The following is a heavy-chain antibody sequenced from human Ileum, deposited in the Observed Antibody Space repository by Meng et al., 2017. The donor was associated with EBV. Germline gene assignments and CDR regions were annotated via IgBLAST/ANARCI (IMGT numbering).Heavy chain of an antibody. CDR2: IKSRSDEGTT. D-gene: IGHD2-15*01. CDR1: GFTFRNAW. J-gene: IGHJ4*02. V-gene: IGHV3-15*01. Sequence: GKLGEAGGGLVKPGGSLRLSCAASGFTFRNAWMSWVRQAPGKGLEWVGRIKSRSDEGTTDYAAPVRGRFTIPRDDSKNTLYMQMNSLKTEDTAVYYCEGWRYWGQGTLVTVSS. CDR3: EGWRY.